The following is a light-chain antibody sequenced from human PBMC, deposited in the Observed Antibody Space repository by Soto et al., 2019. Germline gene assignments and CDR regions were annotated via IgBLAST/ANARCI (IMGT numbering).Light chain of an antibody. V-gene: IGKV3-20*01. J-gene: IGKJ1*01. CDR3: QQYYSYPRT. CDR1: QSVSNNY. CDR2: GAS. Sequence: EIVMTQSPATLSVSPGARATLSCRASQSVSNNYLAWYQQKPGQAPRLLIYGASNRATGIPDRFSGSGSGTDFTLTISRLEPEDFAVFYCQQYYSYPRTFGQGTKVDI.